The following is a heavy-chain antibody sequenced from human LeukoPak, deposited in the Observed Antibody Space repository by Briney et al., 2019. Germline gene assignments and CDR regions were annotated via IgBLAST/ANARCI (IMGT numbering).Heavy chain of an antibody. J-gene: IGHJ4*02. V-gene: IGHV3-72*01. CDR3: AGQTETGVGDY. CDR1: GFTFSDHY. Sequence: GGSLRLSCAASGFTFSDHYMDWVRQAPGKGLEWVGRIRNKAKSSTTEYAASVKGRFTISRDDSKNSLYLQMNSLKTEDTAVYYCAGQTETGVGDYWGQGTLVTVSS. CDR2: IRNKAKSSTT.